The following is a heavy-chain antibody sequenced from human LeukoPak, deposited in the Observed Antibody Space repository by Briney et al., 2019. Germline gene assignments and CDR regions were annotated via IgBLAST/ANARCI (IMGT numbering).Heavy chain of an antibody. CDR1: GGSISSYF. CDR2: IYTSGST. V-gene: IGHV4-4*07. Sequence: SETLSLTCTVSGGSISSYFWSWIRQPAGKGLEWIGRIYTSGSTNHNPSLKSRVTISVDTSKNQFSLKLSSVTAADTAVYYCARHYGSGTYPLDSWGQGTLVTVSS. D-gene: IGHD3-10*01. J-gene: IGHJ4*02. CDR3: ARHYGSGTYPLDS.